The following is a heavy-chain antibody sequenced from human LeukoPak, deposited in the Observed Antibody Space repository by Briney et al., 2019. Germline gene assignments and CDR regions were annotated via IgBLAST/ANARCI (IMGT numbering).Heavy chain of an antibody. CDR3: ARDPEAGVDY. CDR1: GFTFSSYA. J-gene: IGHJ4*02. V-gene: IGHV3-30*04. CDR2: ISYDGSNK. Sequence: GGSLRLSCAASGFTFSSYAMSWVRQDPGKGLEWVAVISYDGSNKYYADSVKGRFTISRDNSKNTLYLQMNSLRAEDTAVYYCARDPEAGVDYWGQGTLVTVSS.